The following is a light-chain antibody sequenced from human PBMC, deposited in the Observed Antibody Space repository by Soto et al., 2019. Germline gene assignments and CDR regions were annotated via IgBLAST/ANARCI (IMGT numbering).Light chain of an antibody. J-gene: IGKJ1*01. CDR1: QGISSY. V-gene: IGKV1-39*01. CDR2: AAS. Sequence: DIQLTQSPSSLSGSIGDRVTITCRVSQGISSYLNWYQQKPGKAPKLLIYAASSLQSGVPPRFSGSGSGTDFTLTISSLQPEDFATYYCQQSYSTLWTFGQGTKVDIK. CDR3: QQSYSTLWT.